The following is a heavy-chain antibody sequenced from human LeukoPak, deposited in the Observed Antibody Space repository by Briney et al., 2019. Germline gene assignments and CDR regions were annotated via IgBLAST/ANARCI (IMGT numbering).Heavy chain of an antibody. CDR1: GGTFSSYA. CDR2: IIPIFGTA. J-gene: IGHJ4*02. V-gene: IGHV1-69*05. Sequence: SVKVSCKXSGGTFSSYAISWVRQAPGQGLEWMGRIIPIFGTANYAQKFQGRVTMTRDTSTSTVYMELSSLRSEDTAVYYCARSEYSSSPFGYWGQGTLVTVSS. D-gene: IGHD6-6*01. CDR3: ARSEYSSSPFGY.